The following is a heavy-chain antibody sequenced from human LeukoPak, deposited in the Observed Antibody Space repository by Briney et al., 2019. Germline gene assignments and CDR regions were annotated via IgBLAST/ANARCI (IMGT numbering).Heavy chain of an antibody. D-gene: IGHD5-18*01. J-gene: IGHJ4*02. CDR3: ARHLSGITGYTYGRGIDY. Sequence: GGSLRLSCTASGFTFSSYWMSWVRQAPGKGLEWVANIKKDGSEKYYVDSVKGRFTISRDNAKTSLYLQMNSLRAEDTAVYYCARHLSGITGYTYGRGIDYWGQGTLVTVSS. CDR2: IKKDGSEK. V-gene: IGHV3-7*01. CDR1: GFTFSSYW.